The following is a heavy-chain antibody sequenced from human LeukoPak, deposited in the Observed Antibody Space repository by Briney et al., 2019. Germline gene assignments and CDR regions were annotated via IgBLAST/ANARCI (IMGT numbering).Heavy chain of an antibody. V-gene: IGHV4-4*02. D-gene: IGHD2-2*01. CDR2: IYHSRST. J-gene: IGHJ5*02. CDR3: ARRGYQLLRRFDP. Sequence: SETLSLTCAVSGAPISSNNWWWSWVRQPPGKGLEWIGEIYHSRSTNYNPSLKSRVTISVDTSKNQFSLRLSSVTAADTAVYYCARRGYQLLRRFDPWGQGTLVTVSS. CDR1: GAPISSNNW.